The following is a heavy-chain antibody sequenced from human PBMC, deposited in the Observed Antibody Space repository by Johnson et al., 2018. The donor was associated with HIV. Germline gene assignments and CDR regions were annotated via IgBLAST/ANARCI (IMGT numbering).Heavy chain of an antibody. J-gene: IGHJ3*02. V-gene: IGHV3-13*01. CDR2: IGTAGDT. D-gene: IGHD5-24*01. CDR3: ARACRDGYTCDAFDI. Sequence: VQLVESGGGLVQPGGSLRLSCAASGFTFSSYDMHWVRQATGKGLKWVSAIGTAGDTYYPGSVKGRFTISRDNSKNTLFLQMNSLRAEDTAMFYCARACRDGYTCDAFDIWGQGTMVTVSS. CDR1: GFTFSSYD.